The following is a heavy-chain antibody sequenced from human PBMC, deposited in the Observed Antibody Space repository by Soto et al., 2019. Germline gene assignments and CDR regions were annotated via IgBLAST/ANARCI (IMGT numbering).Heavy chain of an antibody. CDR1: GYIFSNYY. CDR3: ARRGMTKIGFDT. J-gene: IGHJ3*02. V-gene: IGHV1-46*01. CDR2: FNPSGDAT. Sequence: QVQLVQSGAEVKKPGTSAKVSCKASGYIFSNYYMHWVRQAPGQVLEWMGVFNPSGDATHYAQSFKGRVSVSRDTSTSKVYMELSTLTSEDTAVYYCARRGMTKIGFDTWGQGTMVTVSS. D-gene: IGHD4-17*01.